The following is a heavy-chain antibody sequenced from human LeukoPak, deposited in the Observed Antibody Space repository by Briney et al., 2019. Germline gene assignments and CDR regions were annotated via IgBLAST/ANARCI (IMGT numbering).Heavy chain of an antibody. Sequence: GASVKVSCTASGGTFSSYAISWVRQAPGQGLEWMGGIIPIFGTANYAQKFQGRVTITADESTSTAYMELSSLRSEDTAVYYCARTARAAAWVGCFDYWGQGTLVTVSS. CDR3: ARTARAAAWVGCFDY. CDR1: GGTFSSYA. J-gene: IGHJ4*02. V-gene: IGHV1-69*13. D-gene: IGHD6-13*01. CDR2: IIPIFGTA.